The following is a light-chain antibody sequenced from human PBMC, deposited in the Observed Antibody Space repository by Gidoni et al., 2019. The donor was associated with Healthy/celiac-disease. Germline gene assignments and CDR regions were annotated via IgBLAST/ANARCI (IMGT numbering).Light chain of an antibody. CDR3: QAWDNSTVV. V-gene: IGLV3-1*01. J-gene: IGLJ2*01. CDR1: NLGDKY. Sequence: SYELTQPPSVSVSPGQTASITCSGDNLGDKYASWYQLKAGQSPVLVIYQDTKRPSGIPERFSGSNSGNTATLTISGTQAMDEADYYCQAWDNSTVVFGGGTKLTVL. CDR2: QDT.